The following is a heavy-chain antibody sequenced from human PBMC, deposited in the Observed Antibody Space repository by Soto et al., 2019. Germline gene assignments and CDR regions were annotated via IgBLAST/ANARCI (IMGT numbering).Heavy chain of an antibody. J-gene: IGHJ5*02. CDR2: ISGSGGGI. CDR3: AKKPSRIVVEWFDP. D-gene: IGHD2-15*01. Sequence: EVQLLESGGGLVQPGGSLRVSCTASGFTFSNYGMSWVRQAPGKGLEWVSSISGSGGGIYYADSVRGRFTISRANSKNMLDLQMNDLRVEDTAVYYCAKKPSRIVVEWFDPWGQGTLVTVAS. CDR1: GFTFSNYG. V-gene: IGHV3-23*01.